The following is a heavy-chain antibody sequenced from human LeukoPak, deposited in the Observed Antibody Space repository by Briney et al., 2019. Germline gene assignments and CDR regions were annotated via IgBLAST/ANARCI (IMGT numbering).Heavy chain of an antibody. CDR1: GFTFSSYA. J-gene: IGHJ4*02. V-gene: IGHV3-23*01. CDR3: AREGQFRLDY. Sequence: GGSLRLSCAASGFTFSSYAMSWVRQAPGKGLEWVSSISGSGGSTSYADSVKGRFTISRDNAYNSLYLQMDSLRAEDAAVYYCAREGQFRLDYWAQEALVTVSS. D-gene: IGHD5-24*01. CDR2: ISGSGGST.